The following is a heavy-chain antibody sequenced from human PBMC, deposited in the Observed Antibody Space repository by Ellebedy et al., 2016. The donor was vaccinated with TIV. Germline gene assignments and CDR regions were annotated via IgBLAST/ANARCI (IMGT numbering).Heavy chain of an antibody. Sequence: SETLSLTXTVSGGSISSGRYYWSWIRQHPGKGLEWIGYIDYTGSSYYNPSLKSRVTISEGTSNNQFSLRLTSVTAADTAVFYCARSHQSELEWLAHWGRGTLVTVSS. CDR3: ARSHQSELEWLAH. CDR1: GGSISSGRYY. J-gene: IGHJ5*02. V-gene: IGHV4-31*03. D-gene: IGHD3-3*01. CDR2: IDYTGSS.